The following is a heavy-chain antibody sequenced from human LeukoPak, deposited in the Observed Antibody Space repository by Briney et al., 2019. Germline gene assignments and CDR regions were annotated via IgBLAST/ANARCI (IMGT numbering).Heavy chain of an antibody. CDR2: ISGSGGST. D-gene: IGHD5-12*01. CDR3: TSFGGYDDY. CDR1: GFTFSSYA. Sequence: GGSLRLSCAASGFTFSSYAMSWVRQAPGKGLEWVSAISGSGGSTYYADSVKGRFTVSRDNAKSSLYLQMISLRAEDTAVYYCTSFGGYDDYWGQGTLVTVSS. V-gene: IGHV3-23*01. J-gene: IGHJ4*02.